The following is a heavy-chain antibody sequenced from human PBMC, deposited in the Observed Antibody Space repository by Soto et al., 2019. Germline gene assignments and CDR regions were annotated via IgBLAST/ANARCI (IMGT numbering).Heavy chain of an antibody. CDR2: ISSGGGDTT. D-gene: IGHD2-15*01. J-gene: IGHJ3*02. Sequence: GGSLRLSCVASGFTFSSYAMNWVRQAPGKGLEWVSVISSGGGDTTYYADSVKGRFAISRDNSRNTLYLQMNSLRGEDTAVYYCAKALGYCSGGGCYSGGRVFDIWGQGTMVTVSS. V-gene: IGHV3-23*01. CDR1: GFTFSSYA. CDR3: AKALGYCSGGGCYSGGRVFDI.